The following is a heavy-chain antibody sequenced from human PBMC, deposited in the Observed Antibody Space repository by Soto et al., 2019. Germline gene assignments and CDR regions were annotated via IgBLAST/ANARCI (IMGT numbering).Heavy chain of an antibody. D-gene: IGHD6-6*01. V-gene: IGHV3-33*01. CDR3: ARELIYSSSSSSDY. Sequence: PGGSLRLSCAASGFTFSSYVMHWVRQAPGKGLEWVAVIWYDGSNKYYADSVKGRFTISRDNSKNTLYLQMNSLRAEDTAVYYCARELIYSSSSSSDYWGQGTLVTVSS. CDR1: GFTFSSYV. CDR2: IWYDGSNK. J-gene: IGHJ4*02.